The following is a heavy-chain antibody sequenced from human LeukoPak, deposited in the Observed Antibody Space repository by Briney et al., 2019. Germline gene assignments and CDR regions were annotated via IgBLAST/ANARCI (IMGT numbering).Heavy chain of an antibody. CDR2: ISGYNGHA. CDR3: ARDYGSSWYEDAFDI. CDR1: GYTFTSYA. V-gene: IGHV1-18*01. J-gene: IGHJ3*02. Sequence: ASVKVSCKTFGYTFTSYAFSWVRQAPGRGLEWMGWISGYNGHAHFAQKFQDRVNMTADTVTSTVYMELSSLRSEDTAVYYCARDYGSSWYEDAFDIWGQGTMVTVSS. D-gene: IGHD6-13*01.